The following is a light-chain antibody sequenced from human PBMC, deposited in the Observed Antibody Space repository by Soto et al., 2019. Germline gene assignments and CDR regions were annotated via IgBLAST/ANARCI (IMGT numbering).Light chain of an antibody. J-gene: IGLJ3*02. Sequence: QSVLTQPPSASGTPGQRVTISCSGSSSNVGVNFVYWHQQIPGTAPKLLIYRNNQRPSGVPDRFSGSKSGTSASLAISGLRTEEEADYHCVVWDDSLRGWVFGGGTKLTVL. V-gene: IGLV1-47*01. CDR3: VVWDDSLRGWV. CDR2: RNN. CDR1: SSNVGVNF.